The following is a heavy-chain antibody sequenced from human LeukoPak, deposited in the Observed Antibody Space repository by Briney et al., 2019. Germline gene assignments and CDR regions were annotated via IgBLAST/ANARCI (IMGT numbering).Heavy chain of an antibody. CDR1: GFTFSSYE. D-gene: IGHD2-21*01. CDR2: IKQDGSEK. J-gene: IGHJ3*02. CDR3: ARLFRAFDI. Sequence: GGSLRLSCAASGFTFSSYEMSWVRQAPGKGLEWVANIKQDGSEKYYVDSVKGRFTISRDNAKNSLYLQMNSLRAEDTAVYYCARLFRAFDIWGQGTMVTVSS. V-gene: IGHV3-7*01.